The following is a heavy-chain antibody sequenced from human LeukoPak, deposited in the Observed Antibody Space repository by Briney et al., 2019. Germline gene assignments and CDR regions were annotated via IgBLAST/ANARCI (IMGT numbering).Heavy chain of an antibody. D-gene: IGHD2-15*01. CDR1: GFTFSNAW. V-gene: IGHV3-15*01. J-gene: IGHJ6*03. CDR2: IKSKTDGGTA. Sequence: TGGSLRLSCAASGFTFSNAWMSWVRQAPGKGLEWVGRIKSKTDGGTADYAAPVKGRFTISRDDSKNTLYLQMNSLKTEDTAVYYCTTDPTPGNNYYYYYYMDVWGKGTTVTVSS. CDR3: TTDPTPGNNYYYYYYMDV.